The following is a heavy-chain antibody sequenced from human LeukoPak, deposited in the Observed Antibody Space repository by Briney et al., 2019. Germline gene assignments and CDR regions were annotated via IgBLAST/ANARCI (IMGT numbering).Heavy chain of an antibody. CDR2: TNVGNDYT. CDR1: GYTFTHYA. CDR3: ARDDFSTYPGLNYFDY. V-gene: IGHV1-3*01. J-gene: IGHJ4*02. D-gene: IGHD4-11*01. Sequence: ASVKVSCKASGYTFTHYAVHWVRQAPGQRLEWMGWTNVGNDYTESSQKFQDRLTITSDTTATTVYMELSSLRSEDTAVYYCARDDFSTYPGLNYFDYWGQGALVTVSS.